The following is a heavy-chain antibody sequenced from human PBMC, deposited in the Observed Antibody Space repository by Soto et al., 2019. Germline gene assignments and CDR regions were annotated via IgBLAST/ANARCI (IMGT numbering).Heavy chain of an antibody. V-gene: IGHV3-30-3*01. J-gene: IGHJ4*02. Sequence: QVQQVESGGGVVQPGRSLRLSCAASGFTFSSYDMHWVRQAPGKGLEWVAVISYDGSNKYYADSVKGRFTISRDSSKNTLYLQMNSLRAEDTAVYYCARDDASCYDYWGQGTLVTVSS. CDR2: ISYDGSNK. CDR3: ARDDASCYDY. CDR1: GFTFSSYD. D-gene: IGHD2-2*01.